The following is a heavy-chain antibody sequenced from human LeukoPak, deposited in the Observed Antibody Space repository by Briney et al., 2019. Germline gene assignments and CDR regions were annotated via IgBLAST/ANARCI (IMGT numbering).Heavy chain of an antibody. CDR2: ISGSGGST. CDR3: AKSQGPYDYDILTGYYKGSFDY. D-gene: IGHD3-9*01. J-gene: IGHJ4*02. V-gene: IGHV3-23*01. CDR1: GFTFSSYA. Sequence: GRSLRLSCAASGFTFSSYAMHWVRQAPGKGLEWVSAISGSGGSTYYADSVKGRFTISRDNSKNTLYLQMNSLRAEDTAVYYCAKSQGPYDYDILTGYYKGSFDYWGQGTLVTVSS.